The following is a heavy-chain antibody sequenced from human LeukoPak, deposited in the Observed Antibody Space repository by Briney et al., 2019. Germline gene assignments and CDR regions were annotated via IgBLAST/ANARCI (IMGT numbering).Heavy chain of an antibody. D-gene: IGHD6-13*01. CDR3: ARGQAAADI. CDR1: GFRFSNSW. V-gene: IGHV3-74*01. Sequence: GGSLRLSCAASGFRFSNSWMYWVRQGPGKGPVWVSRMKTDGTRIEYADSVKGRFTISRDNAKNTLFLQMSSLRVEDTAVYYCARGQAAADIWGQGTLVTVSS. J-gene: IGHJ4*02. CDR2: MKTDGTRI.